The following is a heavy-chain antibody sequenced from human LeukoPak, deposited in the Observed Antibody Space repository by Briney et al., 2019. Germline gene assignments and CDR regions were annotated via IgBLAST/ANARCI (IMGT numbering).Heavy chain of an antibody. V-gene: IGHV4-39*01. CDR2: IYYSGST. CDR1: GGSISSGDYY. Sequence: SETLSLTCTVSGGSISSGDYYWGWIRQPPGEGLEWIGSIYYSGSTYYNPALKSRVTISVDTSKNQFFLRLSSVTAADTAVYYCARLRKSQSLSAYDYWGQGTLVTVSS. D-gene: IGHD3-16*01. CDR3: ARLRKSQSLSAYDY. J-gene: IGHJ4*02.